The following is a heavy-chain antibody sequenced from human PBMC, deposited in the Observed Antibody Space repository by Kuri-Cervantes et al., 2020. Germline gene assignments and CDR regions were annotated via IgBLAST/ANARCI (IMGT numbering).Heavy chain of an antibody. CDR2: ISAYDGDT. Sequence: ASVKVSCKASGYTFTSYGITWVRQAPGQGLEWMGWISAYDGDTKYAQKFQGRVTMTTDTSTSTAYMELRSLRSDDTAVYYCARAHTIFGVVTFFDYWGQGTPVTVSS. J-gene: IGHJ4*02. CDR3: ARAHTIFGVVTFFDY. D-gene: IGHD3-3*01. V-gene: IGHV1-18*01. CDR1: GYTFTSYG.